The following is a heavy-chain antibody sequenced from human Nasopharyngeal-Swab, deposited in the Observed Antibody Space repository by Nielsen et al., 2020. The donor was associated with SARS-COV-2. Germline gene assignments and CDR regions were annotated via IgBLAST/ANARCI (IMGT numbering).Heavy chain of an antibody. J-gene: IGHJ5*02. V-gene: IGHV1-69*13. D-gene: IGHD3-3*01. CDR2: IIPIFGTA. CDR3: ARNPGYYDFWSGYPNWFDP. Sequence: SVKVSCKASGDTFSSYAISWVRQAPGQGLEWMGGIIPIFGTANYAQKFQGRVTITADESTSTAYMELSSLRSEDTAVYYCARNPGYYDFWSGYPNWFDPWGQGTLVTVSS. CDR1: GDTFSSYA.